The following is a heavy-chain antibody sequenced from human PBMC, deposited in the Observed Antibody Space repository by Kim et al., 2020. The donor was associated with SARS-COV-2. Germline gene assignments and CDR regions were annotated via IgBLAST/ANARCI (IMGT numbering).Heavy chain of an antibody. CDR3: ARDAAGSGEKTYYYYGMDV. CDR1: GYTFTSYG. D-gene: IGHD3-10*01. Sequence: ASVKVSCKASGYTFTSYGISWVRQAPGQGLEWMGWISAYNGNTNYAQKLQDRVTMTTDTSTSTAYMELRSLRSDDTAVYYCARDAAGSGEKTYYYYGMDVWGQGTTVTVSS. V-gene: IGHV1-18*01. J-gene: IGHJ6*02. CDR2: ISAYNGNT.